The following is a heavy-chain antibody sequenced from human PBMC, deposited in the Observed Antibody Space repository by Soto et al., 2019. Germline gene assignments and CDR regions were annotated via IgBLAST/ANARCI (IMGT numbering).Heavy chain of an antibody. CDR3: ARGSKKGTTGLYFDY. V-gene: IGHV1-2*04. J-gene: IGHJ4*02. CDR2: INPNSGGT. D-gene: IGHD1-7*01. CDR1: GYTFTGYY. Sequence: ASVKVSCKASGYTFTGYYMHWVRQAPGQGLEWMGWINPNSGGTNYAQKFQGWVTMTRDTSISTAYMELSRLRSDDTAVYYCARGSKKGTTGLYFDYWGQGTLVTVSS.